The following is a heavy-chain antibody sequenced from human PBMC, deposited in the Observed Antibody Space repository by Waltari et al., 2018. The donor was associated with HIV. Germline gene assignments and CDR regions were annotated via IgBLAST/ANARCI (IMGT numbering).Heavy chain of an antibody. Sequence: QVQLQASGPRLLKPSETLSLTCSVSGGSLTTYYCAWIRQPPGQGLEWIGYIDSRGSASYSPSLQSRLTMSVDVYRNQFSLELSSVTAADTAVYYCARYGSGHRHFGYWGQGTLV. D-gene: IGHD3-10*01. J-gene: IGHJ4*02. CDR2: IDSRGSA. CDR1: GGSLTTYY. CDR3: ARYGSGHRHFGY. V-gene: IGHV4-59*01.